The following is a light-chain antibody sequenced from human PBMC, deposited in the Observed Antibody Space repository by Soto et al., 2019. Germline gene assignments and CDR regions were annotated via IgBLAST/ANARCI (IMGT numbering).Light chain of an antibody. CDR2: ASS. J-gene: IGKJ1*01. Sequence: DIQLTRSPAFRAASVGDRVSITCRASQDIGSYLVWYQQKSGKAPTVLIYASSTLQTGVPSRFSGSGSGTDFSLTISSLHPEDVATYYCQQVDSYPRTFGQGTKVDIK. CDR1: QDIGSY. CDR3: QQVDSYPRT. V-gene: IGKV1-9*01.